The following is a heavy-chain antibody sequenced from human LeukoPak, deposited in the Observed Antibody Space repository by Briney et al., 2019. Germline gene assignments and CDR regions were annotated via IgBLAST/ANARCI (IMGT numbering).Heavy chain of an antibody. D-gene: IGHD5-18*01. CDR2: IIPIFGTA. Sequence: ASVKVSCKASGGTFSSYAISWVRQAPGQGLEWMGGIIPIFGTANYAQKFQGRVTITTDESTSTAYMELSSLRSEDTAVYYCARGGDTATPIGPYCMDVWGKGTTVTVTS. V-gene: IGHV1-69*05. J-gene: IGHJ6*03. CDR3: ARGGDTATPIGPYCMDV. CDR1: GGTFSSYA.